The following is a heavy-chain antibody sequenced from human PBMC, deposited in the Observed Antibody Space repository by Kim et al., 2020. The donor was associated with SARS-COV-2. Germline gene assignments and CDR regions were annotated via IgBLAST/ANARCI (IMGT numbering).Heavy chain of an antibody. D-gene: IGHD6-13*01. CDR3: ARALNAAAGGGMDV. Sequence: AVSVKSRITINPDTSKNQFSLQLNSVTPEDTAVYYCARALNAAAGGGMDVWGQGTTVTVSS. J-gene: IGHJ6*02. V-gene: IGHV6-1*01.